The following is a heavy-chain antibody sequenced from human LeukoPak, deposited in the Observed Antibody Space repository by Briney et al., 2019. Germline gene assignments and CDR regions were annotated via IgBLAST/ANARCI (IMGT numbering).Heavy chain of an antibody. CDR1: RGSVTTYS. J-gene: IGHJ3*02. D-gene: IGHD3-16*01. CDR2: LSGSGDT. V-gene: IGHV4-4*07. Sequence: SETLSLTCTVSRGSVTTYSWSWLRQPAGKGLEWIGRLSGSGDTNFNPSLKTRVTMSADESKNQFSLHLRSVTAADTAVYFCARDLTLTVAFDIWGQGTVVTVSS. CDR3: ARDLTLTVAFDI.